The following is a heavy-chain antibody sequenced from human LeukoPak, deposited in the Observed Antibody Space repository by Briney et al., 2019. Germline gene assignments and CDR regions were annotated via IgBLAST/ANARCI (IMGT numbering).Heavy chain of an antibody. D-gene: IGHD2-2*01. J-gene: IGHJ4*02. V-gene: IGHV1-46*01. CDR1: GYTFTSYA. Sequence: ASVKVSCKASGYTFTSYAMNWVRQAPGQGLEWMGIVNPSGGSTSYAQKFQGRVTMTRDTSTSTVYMELSSLRSEDTAVYYCARALRRYHCSSTSCSQMNYWGQGTLVTVSS. CDR3: ARALRRYHCSSTSCSQMNY. CDR2: VNPSGGST.